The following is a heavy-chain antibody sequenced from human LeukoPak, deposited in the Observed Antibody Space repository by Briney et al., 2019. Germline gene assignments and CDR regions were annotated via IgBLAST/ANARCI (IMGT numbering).Heavy chain of an antibody. CDR2: ISYDGSNK. Sequence: GGSLRLSCAASGFTFSSYGMHWVRQAPGKGLEWVAVISYDGSNKFYADSVKGRFTFSRDNSKNTLYLQMNSLRAEDTAVYYCAKVRIGGYSYGIGYWGQGTLVTVSS. CDR1: GFTFSSYG. CDR3: AKVRIGGYSYGIGY. D-gene: IGHD5-18*01. J-gene: IGHJ4*02. V-gene: IGHV3-30*18.